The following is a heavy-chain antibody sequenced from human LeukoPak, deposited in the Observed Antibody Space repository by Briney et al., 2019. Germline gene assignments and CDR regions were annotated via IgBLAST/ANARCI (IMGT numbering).Heavy chain of an antibody. D-gene: IGHD3-22*01. CDR1: GFSLSSYG. J-gene: IGHJ4*02. CDR2: IKIDGIQE. CDR3: ASGSLGHYYDSSGYEY. Sequence: PGGSLRLSCAASGFSLSSYGMHWVRQAPGKGLEWVGGIKIDGIQEFYADSVKGRFTVSKDTSKNTLHLQMDSLRAEDTAVYYCASGSLGHYYDSSGYEYWGQGTLVTVSS. V-gene: IGHV3-33*05.